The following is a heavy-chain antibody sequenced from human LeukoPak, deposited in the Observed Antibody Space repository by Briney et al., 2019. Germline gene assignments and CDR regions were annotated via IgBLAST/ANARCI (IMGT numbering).Heavy chain of an antibody. Sequence: GGSLRLSCAASGFTVSSNYMSWVRQAPGKGLEWVSIIYSGGSTYYADSVKGRFTISRDNSKNTVYLQMNSLRAEDTAVYYCGSGDILTGYHFDYWGQGTLVTVSS. D-gene: IGHD3-9*01. CDR1: GFTVSSNY. CDR3: GSGDILTGYHFDY. CDR2: IYSGGST. V-gene: IGHV3-66*01. J-gene: IGHJ4*02.